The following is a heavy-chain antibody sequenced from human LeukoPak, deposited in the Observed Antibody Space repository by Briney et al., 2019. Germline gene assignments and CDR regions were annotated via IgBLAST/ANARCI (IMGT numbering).Heavy chain of an antibody. J-gene: IGHJ5*02. Sequence: ASVNVSCKASGYTFTSYYMHWVRQALGQGLEWMGIINPSGGSTSYAQKFQGRVTMTRDTSTSTVYIELSSLRSEDTAVYYCASQRSGSYFLWFDPWGQGTLVTVSS. D-gene: IGHD3-10*01. CDR1: GYTFTSYY. CDR2: INPSGGST. V-gene: IGHV1-46*03. CDR3: ASQRSGSYFLWFDP.